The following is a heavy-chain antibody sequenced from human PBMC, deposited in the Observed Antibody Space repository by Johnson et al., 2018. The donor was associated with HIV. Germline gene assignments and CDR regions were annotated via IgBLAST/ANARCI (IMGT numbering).Heavy chain of an antibody. CDR3: ARASDSYCSADCYGDGFQI. Sequence: VQLVESGGTLIQPGGSLRLSCAASEFTVSSNYMSWVRQAPGKGLEWVSIIYDGDATYYADSVKGRFTISRDNAKNTLFLQMNSRRAEDTAVYYCARASDSYCSADCYGDGFQISDQGTKVIVSS. CDR1: EFTVSSNY. D-gene: IGHD2-21*02. V-gene: IGHV3-53*01. J-gene: IGHJ3*02. CDR2: IYDGDAT.